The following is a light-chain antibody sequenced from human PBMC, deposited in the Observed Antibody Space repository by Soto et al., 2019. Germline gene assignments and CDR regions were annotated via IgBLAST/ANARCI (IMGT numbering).Light chain of an antibody. CDR3: NSYTDSSTVV. CDR1: SSDVGGYTY. CDR2: EVS. Sequence: QSALTQPASVSGPPGQSITISCTGTSSDVGGYTYVSWYQHYPGKAPKLMIYEVSNRPSGVSNRFSGSKSANTASLTISGLQADDEADYYCNSYTDSSTVVFGGGTKLTVL. V-gene: IGLV2-14*01. J-gene: IGLJ2*01.